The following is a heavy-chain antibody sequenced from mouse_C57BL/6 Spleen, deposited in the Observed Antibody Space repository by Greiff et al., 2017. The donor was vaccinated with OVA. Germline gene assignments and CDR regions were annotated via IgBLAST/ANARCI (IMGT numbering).Heavy chain of an antibody. J-gene: IGHJ4*01. CDR1: GFTFSSYA. CDR3: ARDRGNYEGYAMDY. D-gene: IGHD2-1*01. CDR2: ISDGGSYT. Sequence: EVQRVESGGGLVKPGGSLKLSCAASGFTFSSYAMSWVRQTPEKRLEWVATISDGGSYTYYPDNVKGRFTISRDNAKNNLYLQMSHLKSEDTAMYYCARDRGNYEGYAMDYWGQGTSVTVSS. V-gene: IGHV5-4*01.